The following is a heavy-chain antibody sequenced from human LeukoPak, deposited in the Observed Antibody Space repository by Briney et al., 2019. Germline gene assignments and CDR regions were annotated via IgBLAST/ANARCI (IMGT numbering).Heavy chain of an antibody. CDR1: GGSISSYY. Sequence: PSETLSLTCTVSGGSISSYYWSWIRQPPGKGLEWIGYIYYSGSTNYNPSLKSRVTISVDTSKNQFSLKLSSVTAADTAVYYCARNSSYDILTGYSDYYGMDVWGQGTTVTVSS. CDR2: IYYSGST. CDR3: ARNSSYDILTGYSDYYGMDV. D-gene: IGHD3-9*01. J-gene: IGHJ6*02. V-gene: IGHV4-59*01.